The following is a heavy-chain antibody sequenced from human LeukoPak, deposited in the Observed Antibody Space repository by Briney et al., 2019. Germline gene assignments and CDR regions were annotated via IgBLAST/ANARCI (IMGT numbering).Heavy chain of an antibody. CDR1: GFTFSSYC. CDR3: ARTYDSSGYYPYY. CDR2: IKQDGSEK. D-gene: IGHD3-22*01. J-gene: IGHJ4*02. Sequence: GGSLRLSCAASGFTFSSYCMSWVRQAPGKGLEWVANIKQDGSEKYYVDSVKGRFTISRDNAKNSLYLQMNSLRAEDTAVYYCARTYDSSGYYPYYWGQGTLVTVSS. V-gene: IGHV3-7*01.